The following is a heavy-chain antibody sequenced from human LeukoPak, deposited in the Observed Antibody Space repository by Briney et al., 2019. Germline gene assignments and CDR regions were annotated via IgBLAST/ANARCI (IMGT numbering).Heavy chain of an antibody. Sequence: GASVKVSCMPSGYSFTSYGISWVRQAPGQGLEWMGWISAYNGNTNYAQKFQGRVTMTTDTSTSTAYMDLRSLRSDDTAVYYCARVWLGEHIQYYFDYWGQGTLVTVSS. CDR2: ISAYNGNT. CDR1: GYSFTSYG. V-gene: IGHV1-18*01. D-gene: IGHD4-17*01. CDR3: ARVWLGEHIQYYFDY. J-gene: IGHJ4*02.